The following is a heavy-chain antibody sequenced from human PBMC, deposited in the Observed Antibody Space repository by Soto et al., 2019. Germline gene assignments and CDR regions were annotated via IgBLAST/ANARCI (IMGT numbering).Heavy chain of an antibody. V-gene: IGHV1-69*13. J-gene: IGHJ4*02. CDR1: GGTFSSYA. CDR2: IIPIFGTA. CDR3: ASSSQRGYSYGYLGSFDY. Sequence: ASVKVSCKASGGTFSSYAISWVRQAPGQGLEWMGGIIPIFGTANYAQKFQGRVTITADESTSTAYMELSSLRSEDTAVYYCASSSQRGYSYGYLGSFDYWGQGTLVTVSS. D-gene: IGHD5-18*01.